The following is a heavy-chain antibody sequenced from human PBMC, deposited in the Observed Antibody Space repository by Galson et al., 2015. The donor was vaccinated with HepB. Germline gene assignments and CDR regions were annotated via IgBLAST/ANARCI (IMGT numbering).Heavy chain of an antibody. D-gene: IGHD7-27*01. V-gene: IGHV1-69*06. Sequence: SVKVSCKASGGTFSSYAINWVRQAPGQGLEWMGGIIPMFDTANYAQKFQGRVTIIADKSASTAYMELSSLTSEDTAIYHCARGPFAELGNLYHYYGTDVWGQGTTVTVAS. CDR3: ARGPFAELGNLYHYYGTDV. CDR2: IIPMFDTA. J-gene: IGHJ6*02. CDR1: GGTFSSYA.